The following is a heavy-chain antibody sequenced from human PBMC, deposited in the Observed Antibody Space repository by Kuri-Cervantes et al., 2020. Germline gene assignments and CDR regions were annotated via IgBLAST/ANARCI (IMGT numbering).Heavy chain of an antibody. CDR2: IYYSGST. CDR3: ARVPNKLEGFEGGPDNWFDP. CDR1: GGSFSSYY. D-gene: IGHD3-16*01. V-gene: IGHV4-39*07. Sequence: GSLRLSCAVYGGSFSSYYWGWIRQPPGKGLEWIGSIYYSGSTYYNPSLKSRVTISVDTSKNQFSLKLSSATAADTAVYYCARVPNKLEGFEGGPDNWFDPWGQGTLVTVSS. J-gene: IGHJ5*02.